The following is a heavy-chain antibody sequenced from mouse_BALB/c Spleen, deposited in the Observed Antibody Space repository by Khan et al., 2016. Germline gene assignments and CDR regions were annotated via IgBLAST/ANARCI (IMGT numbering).Heavy chain of an antibody. J-gene: IGHJ2*01. CDR2: INTHSGVP. CDR1: GYTFTTAG. D-gene: IGHD1-1*02. V-gene: IGHV9-4*02. Sequence: QIQLVQSGPELKKPGESVRISCKASGYTFTTAGMQWVQKMPGKGLKWIGWINTHSGVPKYAEDFKGRFAFSLDTSASTAYLQISNLKTEDTATYCCARSGNYFDYWGEGTTVTVSS. CDR3: ARSGNYFDY.